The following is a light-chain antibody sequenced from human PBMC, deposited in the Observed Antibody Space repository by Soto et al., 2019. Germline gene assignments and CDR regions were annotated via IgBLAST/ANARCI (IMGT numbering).Light chain of an antibody. CDR2: KAS. J-gene: IGKJ1*01. Sequence: MQITQDPSTLSGSVGVRVTSTCRASQTISSWLAWYQQKPGKAPKLLIYKASTLKSGVPSRFSGSGSGTEFTHTISSLQPDDFATYYSEQYISYSDPFGQGTKVDIK. CDR1: QTISSW. CDR3: EQYISYSDP. V-gene: IGKV1-5*03.